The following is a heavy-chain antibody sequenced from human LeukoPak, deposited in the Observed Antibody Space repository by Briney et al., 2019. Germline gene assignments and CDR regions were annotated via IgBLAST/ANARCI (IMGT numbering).Heavy chain of an antibody. Sequence: PGGSLRLSCAASGFTFSNAWMSWVRQAPGKGLEWVGRIKSKTDGGTTDYAAPVKGGFTISRDDSKNTLYLQMNSLETEDTAVYYCTTDEYYGSGSYYKASDYWGQGTLVTVSS. V-gene: IGHV3-15*01. J-gene: IGHJ4*02. D-gene: IGHD3-10*01. CDR3: TTDEYYGSGSYYKASDY. CDR1: GFTFSNAW. CDR2: IKSKTDGGTT.